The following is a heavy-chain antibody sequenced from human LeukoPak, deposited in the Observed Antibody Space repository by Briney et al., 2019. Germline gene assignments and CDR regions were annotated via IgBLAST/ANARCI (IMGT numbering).Heavy chain of an antibody. CDR1: GYTFTGYH. CDR3: ARDSGPLLALDY. Sequence: ASVKVSCKASGYTFTGYHMHWVRQAPGQGLEWMGRINPNSGDTNYAQKFQGRVAMTRDTSISTAFMELTRLRSDDTAVYYCARDSGPLLALDYWGQGTLVTVSS. D-gene: IGHD2-15*01. V-gene: IGHV1-2*06. CDR2: INPNSGDT. J-gene: IGHJ4*02.